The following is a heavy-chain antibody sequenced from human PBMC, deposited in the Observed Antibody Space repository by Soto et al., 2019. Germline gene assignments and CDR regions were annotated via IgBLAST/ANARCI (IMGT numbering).Heavy chain of an antibody. Sequence: SETLSLTCTVSGGSISGGDSYWSWIRQPPGKGLEWIGYIHYSGTTYHNPSLKSRLTISIDTSKNHFSLKLSSVTAADTAVYYCARDSTLRTLGMDVWGQGTTVTVSS. CDR2: IHYSGTT. V-gene: IGHV4-30-4*01. CDR3: ARDSTLRTLGMDV. CDR1: GGSISGGDSY. D-gene: IGHD4-17*01. J-gene: IGHJ6*02.